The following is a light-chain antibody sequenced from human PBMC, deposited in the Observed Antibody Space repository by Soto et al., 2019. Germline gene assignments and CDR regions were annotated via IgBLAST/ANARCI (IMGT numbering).Light chain of an antibody. CDR1: QDISNF. J-gene: IGKJ3*01. CDR2: LAS. Sequence: DIQMTQSPSSMSASVGDSVTITCRASQDISNFLAWFQQKPGNVPKRLIYLASSLQSGVPSRFSGSGSGTEFTLTISSLQPEDFATDYCLQHNSYPRTVGPGTKVDIK. CDR3: LQHNSYPRT. V-gene: IGKV1-17*03.